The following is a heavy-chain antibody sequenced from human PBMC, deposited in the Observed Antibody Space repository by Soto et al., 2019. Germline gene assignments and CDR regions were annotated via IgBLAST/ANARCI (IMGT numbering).Heavy chain of an antibody. CDR2: IKQDGSEK. J-gene: IGHJ4*02. CDR3: TREETLRGSTIGYFDY. CDR1: GFTFSWYW. V-gene: IGHV3-7*03. D-gene: IGHD1-26*01. Sequence: GALRLSCAASGFTFSWYWMSWVRQAPGKGLEWVANIKQDGSEKYYVDSVKGRFTISRDNAKNSLYLQMNSLRAEDTAVYYCTREETLRGSTIGYFDYWGQGTLVTVSS.